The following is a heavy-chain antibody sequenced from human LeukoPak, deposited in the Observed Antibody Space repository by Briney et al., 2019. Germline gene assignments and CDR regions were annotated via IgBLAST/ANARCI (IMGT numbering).Heavy chain of an antibody. CDR1: EFTFSNYG. D-gene: IGHD2-15*01. J-gene: IGHJ4*02. CDR3: VSGTCGGSCYILDY. V-gene: IGHV3-30*03. CDR2: ISNDGSSR. Sequence: GGSLRLSCEASEFTFSNYGMHWVRQAPGKGLEWLAVISNDGSSRQYRDSVKGRLTVSRDNSKNTLYLQMNSLRAEDTAVYYCVSGTCGGSCYILDYWGQGTLVTVSS.